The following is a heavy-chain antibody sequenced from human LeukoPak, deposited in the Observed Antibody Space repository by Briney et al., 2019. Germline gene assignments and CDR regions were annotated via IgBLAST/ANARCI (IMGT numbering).Heavy chain of an antibody. D-gene: IGHD3-22*01. Sequence: WASVKVSCKASGYTFTDYFIHWVRQAPGQGFEWLGWINPNRGGTDYAQKFQGRVTMTRDTSISTAYMELSRLTSDDTAVYYCARGGMADRFRDDSSFDYRGQGTLVTVSS. V-gene: IGHV1-2*02. CDR2: INPNRGGT. J-gene: IGHJ4*02. CDR1: GYTFTDYF. CDR3: ARGGMADRFRDDSSFDY.